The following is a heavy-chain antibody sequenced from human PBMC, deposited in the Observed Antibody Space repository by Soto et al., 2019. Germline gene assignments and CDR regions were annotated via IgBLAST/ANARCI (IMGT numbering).Heavy chain of an antibody. Sequence: QLQLQESCPGLVKPSETLSLTCTVSGGSISSSSYYWGWIRQPPGNGLEWIGSIYYSGSTYYNPSLKSRVTISGDTSKNQFSLKLSSVTAADTAVYYCMVGYYDSSGYYSLDYWGQGTLVTVSS. CDR1: GGSISSSSYY. J-gene: IGHJ4*02. CDR2: IYYSGST. V-gene: IGHV4-39*01. D-gene: IGHD3-22*01. CDR3: MVGYYDSSGYYSLDY.